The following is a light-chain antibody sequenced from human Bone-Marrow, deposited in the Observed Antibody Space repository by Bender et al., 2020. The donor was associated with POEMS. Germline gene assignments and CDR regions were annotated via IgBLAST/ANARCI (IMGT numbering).Light chain of an antibody. Sequence: SYVLTQPPSVSVAPGQTANIACGGNNVGSKSVHWYQQKPGQAPVLVIYDDSDRPSGIPERFSGSNSGNTATLTISGTQAMDEADYYCQAWDSRTGVVFGGGTKLTVL. CDR3: QAWDSRTGVV. V-gene: IGLV3-21*02. CDR2: DDS. CDR1: NVGSKS. J-gene: IGLJ2*01.